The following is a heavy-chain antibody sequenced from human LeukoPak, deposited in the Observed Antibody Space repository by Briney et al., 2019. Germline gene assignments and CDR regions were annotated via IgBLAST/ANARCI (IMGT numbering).Heavy chain of an antibody. CDR2: MNPNSGNT. CDR1: GYTFTSYD. J-gene: IGHJ6*02. Sequence: ASVKVSCKASGYTFTSYDINWVRQATGQGLEWMGWMNPNSGNTGYAQKFQGRVTMTRNTSISTAYMELSSLRSEDTAVYYCARVSGHQLLSYCYYYGMDVWGQGTTVTVSS. V-gene: IGHV1-8*01. D-gene: IGHD2-2*01. CDR3: ARVSGHQLLSYCYYYGMDV.